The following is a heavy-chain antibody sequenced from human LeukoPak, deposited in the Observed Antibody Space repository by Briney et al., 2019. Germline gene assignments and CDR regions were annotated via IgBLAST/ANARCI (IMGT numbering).Heavy chain of an antibody. V-gene: IGHV3-30-3*01. J-gene: IGHJ4*02. CDR3: ARACRSTSCYRFDY. CDR1: GFTFSSYA. Sequence: GGSLRLSCAASGFTFSSYAMHWVRQAPGKGLEWVTVISYDGSNKYYADSVKGRFTISRDNSKNTLYLQMNSLRAEDTAVYYCARACRSTSCYRFDYWGQGTLVTVSS. CDR2: ISYDGSNK. D-gene: IGHD2-2*01.